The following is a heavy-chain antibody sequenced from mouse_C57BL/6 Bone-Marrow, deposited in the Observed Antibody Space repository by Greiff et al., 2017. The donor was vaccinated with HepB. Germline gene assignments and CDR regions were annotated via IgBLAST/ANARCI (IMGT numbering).Heavy chain of an antibody. D-gene: IGHD4-1*01. V-gene: IGHV2-2*01. CDR2: IWSGGST. Sequence: QVQLKESGPGLVQPSQSLSITCTVSGFSLTSYGVHWVRQSPGKGLEWLGVIWSGGSTDYNAAFISRLSISKDNSKSQVFFKMNSLKADDTAIYYCAREGDWDERAWFAYWGQGTLVTVSA. CDR1: GFSLTSYG. J-gene: IGHJ3*01. CDR3: AREGDWDERAWFAY.